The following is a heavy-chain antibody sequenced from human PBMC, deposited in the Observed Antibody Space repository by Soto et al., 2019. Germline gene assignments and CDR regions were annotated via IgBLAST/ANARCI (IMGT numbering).Heavy chain of an antibody. CDR2: IHPGDSNI. D-gene: IGHD3-10*01. CDR3: ARHEESSYHSYGMDV. CDR1: GYSFTTYW. Sequence: GESLKISCKASGYSFTTYWVAWVRQMPGKGLEWIGIIHPGDSNIKYSPSFRGQVTISADRSSSTAYLQWSSLKASDTAIYYCARHEESSYHSYGMDVWGKGTTXT. V-gene: IGHV5-51*01. J-gene: IGHJ6*04.